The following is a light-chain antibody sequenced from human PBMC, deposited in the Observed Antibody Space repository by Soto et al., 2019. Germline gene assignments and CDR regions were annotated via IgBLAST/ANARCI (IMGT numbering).Light chain of an antibody. J-gene: IGKJ1*01. Sequence: EIVLTQSPRTLSLPPGERATLYCRASQSVSSSHLAWYQQKPGQAPRLLIYGASSRATGIPDRFSGSGSGTDFTLTISRLEPEDFAVYYCQQYGSSPWTFGQGTKVDIK. CDR3: QQYGSSPWT. V-gene: IGKV3-20*01. CDR1: QSVSSSH. CDR2: GAS.